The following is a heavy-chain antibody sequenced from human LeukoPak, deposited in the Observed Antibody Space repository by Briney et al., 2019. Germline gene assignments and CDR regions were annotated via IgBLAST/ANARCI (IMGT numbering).Heavy chain of an antibody. CDR2: INPNSGGT. D-gene: IGHD1-26*01. CDR3: ARDRTSGSYLYYFDY. Sequence: GASVKVSCKASGYTFTGYYMHWVRQAPGQGLEWIGWINPNSGGTNYAQKFQGRVTMTRDTSISTAYMELSRLRSDDTAVYYCARDRTSGSYLYYFDYWGQGTLVTVSS. J-gene: IGHJ4*02. CDR1: GYTFTGYY. V-gene: IGHV1-2*02.